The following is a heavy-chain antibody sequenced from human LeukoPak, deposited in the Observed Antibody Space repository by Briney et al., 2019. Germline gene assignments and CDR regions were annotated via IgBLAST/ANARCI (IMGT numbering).Heavy chain of an antibody. CDR3: AREQHYYNSDRIDI. Sequence: GRCLRPSHAASGSTFTSYEMNCVRQAPGKGLEWVSYISSTGSTIYYADSVKGRFTISSDNANNSLYLLTNSLRAEDTAVSYCAREQHYYNSDRIDIWGQGTMVTVSS. D-gene: IGHD3-22*01. CDR2: ISSTGSTI. CDR1: GSTFTSYE. V-gene: IGHV3-48*03. J-gene: IGHJ3*02.